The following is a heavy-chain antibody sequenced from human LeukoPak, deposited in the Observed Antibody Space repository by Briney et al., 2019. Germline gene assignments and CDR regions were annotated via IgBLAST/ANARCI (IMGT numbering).Heavy chain of an antibody. CDR3: AKEYTGTFSPFPSYLDN. J-gene: IGHJ4*02. D-gene: IGHD1-26*01. CDR1: AFTSSRYW. CDR2: ISSSSGHI. V-gene: IGHV3-23*01. Sequence: GGSLRLACAASAFTSSRYWMRWVRQAPGKGLEWVSSISSSSGHINYADSVKGRFTISRDNSKNTLYLQMNSLRAEDTAIYYCAKEYTGTFSPFPSYLDNWGQGTLVTVSS.